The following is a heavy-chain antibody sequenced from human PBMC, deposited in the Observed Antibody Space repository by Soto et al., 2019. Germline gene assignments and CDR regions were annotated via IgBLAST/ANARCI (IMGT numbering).Heavy chain of an antibody. CDR1: GFTFSSYA. D-gene: IGHD6-6*01. Sequence: PGGSLRLSCAASGFTFSSYAMSWVRQAPGKGLEWVSAISGSGGSTYYADSVKGRFTISRDNSKNTLYLQMNSLRAEDTAVYYCAKDSYSSSSPDYYYYGMDVWGQGTRVSVSS. J-gene: IGHJ6*01. CDR2: ISGSGGST. CDR3: AKDSYSSSSPDYYYYGMDV. V-gene: IGHV3-23*01.